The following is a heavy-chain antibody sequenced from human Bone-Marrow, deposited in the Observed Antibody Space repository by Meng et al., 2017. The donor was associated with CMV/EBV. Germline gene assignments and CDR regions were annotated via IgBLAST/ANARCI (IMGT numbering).Heavy chain of an antibody. D-gene: IGHD5-18*01. J-gene: IGHJ6*02. Sequence: ASVKVSCKASGYTFTSYDINWVRQATGQGLEWMGWMNPNSGNTGYAQKFQGRVTMTRNTSISTAYMELSSLRSEDTAVYYCARGRAEQPQDTAMVLHYYYYGMDVWGQGTTVTVSS. V-gene: IGHV1-8*01. CDR2: MNPNSGNT. CDR1: GYTFTSYD. CDR3: ARGRAEQPQDTAMVLHYYYYGMDV.